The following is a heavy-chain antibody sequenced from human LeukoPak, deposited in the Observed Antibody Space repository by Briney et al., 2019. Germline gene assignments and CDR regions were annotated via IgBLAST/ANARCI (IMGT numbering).Heavy chain of an antibody. CDR1: GGSFSGYS. CDR3: ARDKGTFDI. CDR2: IYHSGST. Sequence: SETLSLTCAVYGGSFSGYSWSWIRQPPGKGLEWIGYIYHSGSTYYNPSLKSRVTISVDRSKNQFSLKLSSVTAADTAVYYCARDKGTFDIWGQGTMVTVSS. V-gene: IGHV4-30-2*01. J-gene: IGHJ3*02.